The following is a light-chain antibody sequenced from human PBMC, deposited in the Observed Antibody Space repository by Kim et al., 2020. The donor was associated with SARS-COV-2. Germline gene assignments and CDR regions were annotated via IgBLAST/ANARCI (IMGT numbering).Light chain of an antibody. CDR2: GAS. CDR1: QSISSN. V-gene: IGKV3-15*01. CDR3: QQYNTWPT. Sequence: SVSPGDRATLSCRASQSISSNLAWYQQKPGQAPRLLIYGASTRATGVPARFSGSGSGTEFTLTVSSLQSEDFAVYYCQQYNTWPTFGGGTKVDIK. J-gene: IGKJ4*01.